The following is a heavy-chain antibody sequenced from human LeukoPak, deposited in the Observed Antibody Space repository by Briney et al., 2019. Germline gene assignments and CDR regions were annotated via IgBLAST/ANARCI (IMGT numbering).Heavy chain of an antibody. CDR1: GFTFSSYA. V-gene: IGHV3-23*01. CDR3: ARGRSPTVVVVAGLEY. CDR2: ISGSGGST. J-gene: IGHJ4*02. D-gene: IGHD2-15*01. Sequence: GGSLRLSCAASGFTFSSYAMSWVRQAPGKGLEWVSAISGSGGSTYYADSVKGRFTISRDNSKNTLFLQMNSLRAEDTAVYYCARGRSPTVVVVAGLEYWGQGTLVTVSS.